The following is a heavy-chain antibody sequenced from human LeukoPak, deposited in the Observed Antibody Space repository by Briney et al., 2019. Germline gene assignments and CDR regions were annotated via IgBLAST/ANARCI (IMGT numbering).Heavy chain of an antibody. J-gene: IGHJ5*02. V-gene: IGHV4-30-4*02. CDR3: ARVVGYCSSTSCLNWFDT. CDR1: GGSISSGDYY. Sequence: SETLSLTCTVSGGSISSGDYYWSWIRQPPGKGLEWIGYIYYSGSTYYNPSLKSRVTISVDTSKNQFSLKLSSVTAADTAVYYCARVVGYCSSTSCLNWFDTWGQGTLVTVSS. D-gene: IGHD2-2*03. CDR2: IYYSGST.